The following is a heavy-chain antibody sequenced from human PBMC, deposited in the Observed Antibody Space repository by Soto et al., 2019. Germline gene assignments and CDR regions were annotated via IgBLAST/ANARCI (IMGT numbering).Heavy chain of an antibody. CDR3: ARWYIDVWSGYTYYYGGMDV. Sequence: ASETMSLTCTVSGGSISSSSYSWDRLRQPPGKGLEWIGSMYYSGSTYYNPSLKSRVTISVDTSKNQCALKLSSGTAADTAVYYCARWYIDVWSGYTYYYGGMDVWGQGTTVTVSS. J-gene: IGHJ6*02. D-gene: IGHD3-3*01. CDR2: MYYSGST. CDR1: GGSISSSSYS. V-gene: IGHV4-39*01.